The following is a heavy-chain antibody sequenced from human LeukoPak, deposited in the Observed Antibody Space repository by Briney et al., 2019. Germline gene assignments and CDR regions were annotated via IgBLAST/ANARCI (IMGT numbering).Heavy chain of an antibody. D-gene: IGHD4-17*01. CDR1: GGSISSNY. J-gene: IGHJ5*02. CDR2: IYYIGST. Sequence: SETLSLTCTVSGGSISSNYWGWIRQPPGKGLEWIGYIYYIGSTNYNPSLNSRVTISVDTSKNQFSLKLNSVTAADTAMYYCARFLGVGETGWFDPWGQGTLVTVSS. CDR3: ARFLGVGETGWFDP. V-gene: IGHV4-59*08.